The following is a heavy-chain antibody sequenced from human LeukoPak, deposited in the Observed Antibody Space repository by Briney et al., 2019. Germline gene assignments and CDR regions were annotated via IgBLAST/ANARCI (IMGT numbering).Heavy chain of an antibody. V-gene: IGHV4-59*01. CDR2: IDHTGIT. CDR1: DDSITIYY. Sequence: SETLSLTCTVSDDSITIYYWTWIRQPPGKGLEWIGYIDHTGITNYNPSLNSRVTISRDTSKNHFSLELSSATAADTAVYYCARSGYYGDAFDIWGQGTMVTVSS. CDR3: ARSGYYGDAFDI. D-gene: IGHD3-3*01. J-gene: IGHJ3*02.